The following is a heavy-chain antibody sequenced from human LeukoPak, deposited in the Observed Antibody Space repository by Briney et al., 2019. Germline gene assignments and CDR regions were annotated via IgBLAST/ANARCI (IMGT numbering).Heavy chain of an antibody. J-gene: IGHJ6*02. CDR3: ARTGYYDSSGYYLAYYYGMDV. V-gene: IGHV3-33*01. CDR1: GFTFSSYG. CDR2: IWYDGSNK. Sequence: GRSLRLSGAASGFTFSSYGMHWVRQAPGKGPEWVAVIWYDGSNKYYADSVKGRFTISRDNSKNTLFLQMNSLRAEDTAVYYCARTGYYDSSGYYLAYYYGMDVWGQGTTVTVSS. D-gene: IGHD3-22*01.